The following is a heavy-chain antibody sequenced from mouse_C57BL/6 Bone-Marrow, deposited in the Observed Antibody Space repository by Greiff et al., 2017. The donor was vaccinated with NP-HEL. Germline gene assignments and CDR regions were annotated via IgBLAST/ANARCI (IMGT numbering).Heavy chain of an antibody. D-gene: IGHD1-1*01. J-gene: IGHJ4*01. CDR2: IDPENGDT. Sequence: EVQLQQSGAELVRPGASVKLSCTASGFTITDDYMHWVKQRPEQGLEWIGWIDPENGDTEYASKFQGKATITADTSSNTAYLELSSLTSEDTAVYYCTTGTTVVATEYAMDYWGQGTSVTVSS. CDR1: GFTITDDY. CDR3: TTGTTVVATEYAMDY. V-gene: IGHV14-4*01.